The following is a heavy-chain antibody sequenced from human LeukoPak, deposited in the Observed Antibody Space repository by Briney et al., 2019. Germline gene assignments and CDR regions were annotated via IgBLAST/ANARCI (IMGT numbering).Heavy chain of an antibody. CDR2: IYTSGST. D-gene: IGHD5-18*01. J-gene: IGHJ4*02. V-gene: IGHV4-4*07. Sequence: AETLSLTCSVWGGSISSHCWRWLGQPGGRGAEGIGRIYTSGSTNYNPSLNSRVTMSVDTSKNQFSLKLSSVTAADTAVYYCARDRGYSYAFGYWGQGTLVTVSS. CDR1: GGSISSHC. CDR3: ARDRGYSYAFGY.